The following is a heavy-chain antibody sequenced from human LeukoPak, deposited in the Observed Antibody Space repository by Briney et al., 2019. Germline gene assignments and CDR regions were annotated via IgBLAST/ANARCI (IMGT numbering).Heavy chain of an antibody. CDR1: GFTFSSYG. V-gene: IGHV3-33*01. CDR3: ARDGLLWFGELGERGNFDY. CDR2: IWYDGSNK. Sequence: GRSLRLSCAASGFTFSSYGMHWVRQAPGKGLEWVAVIWYDGSNKYYADSAKGRFTISRDNSKNTLYLQMNSLRAEDTAVYYCARDGLLWFGELGERGNFDYWGQGTLVTVPS. D-gene: IGHD3-10*01. J-gene: IGHJ4*02.